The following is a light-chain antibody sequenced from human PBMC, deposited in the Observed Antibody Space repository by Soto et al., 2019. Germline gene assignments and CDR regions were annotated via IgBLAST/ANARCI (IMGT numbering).Light chain of an antibody. Sequence: EIVLTQSPGTLSLSPGQRATLSCRASESISRDYLAWYQQRLGQAPRLLIYGASSRATGIPDRFSGSGSGTDFTLTISRLEPEDFAVYYCQQYGSSPLYTFGQGTKLEIK. CDR3: QQYGSSPLYT. CDR2: GAS. J-gene: IGKJ2*01. V-gene: IGKV3-20*01. CDR1: ESISRDY.